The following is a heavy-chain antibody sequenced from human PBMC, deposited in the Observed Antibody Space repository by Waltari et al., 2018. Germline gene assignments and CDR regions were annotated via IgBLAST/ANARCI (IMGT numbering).Heavy chain of an antibody. Sequence: EVQLVESGGGLVQPGESLRLSCAASGFPFRNYWMNWVRQPPGKGLEWVGNIKEDGSEKYYGDSVKDRFTISRDNAKDSLLLQMNSLRGEDSAVYYCVRDRQPGIITGGTIYSFDYWGQGTLVTVSS. D-gene: IGHD6-13*01. CDR1: GFPFRNYW. CDR2: IKEDGSEK. CDR3: VRDRQPGIITGGTIYSFDY. J-gene: IGHJ4*02. V-gene: IGHV3-7*01.